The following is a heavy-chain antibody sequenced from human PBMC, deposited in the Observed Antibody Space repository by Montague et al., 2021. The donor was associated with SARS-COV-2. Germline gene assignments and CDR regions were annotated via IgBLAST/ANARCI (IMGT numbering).Heavy chain of an antibody. D-gene: IGHD2-15*01. J-gene: IGHJ4*02. Sequence: SETLSLTCTVSGGSISSYYRSWIRQPPGRGLEWIGYIYYSGSTNYNPSLKSRATISVDTSKNQFSLKLSSVTAADTAVYYCARRSLGYCSGGSCYSGYDYWGQGTLVTVSS. CDR1: GGSISSYY. V-gene: IGHV4-59*01. CDR3: ARRSLGYCSGGSCYSGYDY. CDR2: IYYSGST.